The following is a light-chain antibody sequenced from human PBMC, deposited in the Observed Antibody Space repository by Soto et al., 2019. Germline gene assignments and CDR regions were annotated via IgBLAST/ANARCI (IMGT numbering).Light chain of an antibody. CDR1: QGINSW. J-gene: IGKJ4*01. V-gene: IGKV1-5*03. Sequence: DIQMTQSPSTLSASVGDRVTITCRASQGINSWLAWYQQKPGKAPKLLIHNASSLESGVPSRFSGSGSGTELTLTISSLQPDDFATYYCQQYDSYPLTFGGGTKVEIK. CDR3: QQYDSYPLT. CDR2: NAS.